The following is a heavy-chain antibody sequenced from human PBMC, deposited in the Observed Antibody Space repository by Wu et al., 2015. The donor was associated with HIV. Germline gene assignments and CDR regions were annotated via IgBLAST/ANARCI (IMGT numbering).Heavy chain of an antibody. Sequence: QVRLVQSGPEVKKPGASVKVSCKVSGYTLTELSMHWVRQAPGKGLEWMGGFDPEDGETIYAQKFQGRVTMTEDTSTDTAYMELSSLRSEDTAVYYCATALYYYDSSGYYGYWGQGTLVTVSS. CDR3: ATALYYYDSSGYYGY. J-gene: IGHJ4*02. V-gene: IGHV1-24*01. CDR1: GYTLTELS. D-gene: IGHD3-22*01. CDR2: FDPEDGET.